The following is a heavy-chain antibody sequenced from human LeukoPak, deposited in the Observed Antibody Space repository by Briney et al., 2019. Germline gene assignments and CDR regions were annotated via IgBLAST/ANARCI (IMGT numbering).Heavy chain of an antibody. CDR2: IYTSGST. Sequence: SETLSLTCTVSGGSISSYYWSWIRQPPGKGLEWIGRIYTSGSTNYNPSLKSRVTISVDTSKNQFSLKLSSVTAADTAVYYCATEAPNYYGSGSYASFDYWGQGTLVTVSS. D-gene: IGHD3-10*01. CDR1: GGSISSYY. V-gene: IGHV4-4*08. J-gene: IGHJ4*02. CDR3: ATEAPNYYGSGSYASFDY.